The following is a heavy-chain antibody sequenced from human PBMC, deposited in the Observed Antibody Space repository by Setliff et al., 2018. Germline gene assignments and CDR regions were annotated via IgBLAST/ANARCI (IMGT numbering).Heavy chain of an antibody. J-gene: IGHJ5*02. Sequence: ASETLSLTCTVSGGSVSNSGFFWGWLRQAPGKGLEWIGNIYDSGSSNYNASLKSRLIITRDTSKNQISLKLTSVTAADTAVYYCGRGFSRIEGWGNWFDPWGLG. CDR3: GRGFSRIEGWGNWFDP. D-gene: IGHD2-15*01. CDR2: IYDSGSS. V-gene: IGHV4-39*01. CDR1: GGSVSNSGFF.